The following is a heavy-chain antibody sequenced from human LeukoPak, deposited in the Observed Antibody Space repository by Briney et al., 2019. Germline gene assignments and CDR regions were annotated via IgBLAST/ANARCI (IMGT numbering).Heavy chain of an antibody. J-gene: IGHJ4*02. CDR2: ISYDGSNK. V-gene: IGHV3-30*18. Sequence: GGSLRLSCAASGFTFDSYGMHWVRQAPGKGLEWVAVISYDGSNKYYADSVKGRFTISRDNSKNTLYLQMNSLRAEDTAVYYCAKAGIQLDYWGQGTLVTVSS. CDR3: AKAGIQLDY. CDR1: GFTFDSYG. D-gene: IGHD5-18*01.